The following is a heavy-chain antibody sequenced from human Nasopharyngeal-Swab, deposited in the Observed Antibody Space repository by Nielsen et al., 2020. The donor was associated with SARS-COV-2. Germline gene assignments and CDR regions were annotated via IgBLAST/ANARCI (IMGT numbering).Heavy chain of an antibody. CDR3: ARFTRERPRAGFDY. CDR2: SSTNTGNP. V-gene: IGHV7-4-1*02. Sequence: WVRQAPGQGLEWMGWSSTNTGNPTYAQGFTGRFVFSLGTTVSTAYLQISSLKAEDTAVYFCARFTRERPRAGFDYWGQGTLVTVSS. J-gene: IGHJ4*02. D-gene: IGHD6-19*01.